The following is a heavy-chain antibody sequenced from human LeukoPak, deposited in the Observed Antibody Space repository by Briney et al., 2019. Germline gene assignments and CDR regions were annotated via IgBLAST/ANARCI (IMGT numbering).Heavy chain of an antibody. D-gene: IGHD6-19*01. CDR1: GFIFSNYA. CDR2: ISSRGDST. J-gene: IGHJ4*02. Sequence: GGSLILSCAASGFIFSNYAMSWVRQVPGRGLKWVSTISSRGDSTYVADSVKGRFTISRDNSKNSLYLQMNTVRAEDTAVYYCVKGPRPDITVAHTVENWGQGTLVTVSS. V-gene: IGHV3-23*01. CDR3: VKGPRPDITVAHTVEN.